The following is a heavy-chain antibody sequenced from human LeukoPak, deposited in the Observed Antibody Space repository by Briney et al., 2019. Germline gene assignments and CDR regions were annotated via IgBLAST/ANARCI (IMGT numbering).Heavy chain of an antibody. CDR3: ARDSVDYYYMDV. V-gene: IGHV1-69*04. CDR1: GGTFSSYA. J-gene: IGHJ6*03. Sequence: ASVKVSCKASGGTFSSYAISGVRRAPGQGLEWMGRIIPILGIANYAQKFQGRVTITADESTSTAYMELSSLRSEDTAVYYCARDSVDYYYMDVWGKGTTVTVSS. CDR2: IIPILGIA.